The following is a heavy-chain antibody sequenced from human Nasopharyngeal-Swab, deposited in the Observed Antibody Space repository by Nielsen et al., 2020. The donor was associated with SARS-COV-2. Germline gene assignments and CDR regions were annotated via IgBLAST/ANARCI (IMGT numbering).Heavy chain of an antibody. Sequence: SETLSLTCTVSGGSISSGGYYWSWIRQHPGKGLEWIGYIYYSGSTYYNPSLKSRVTISVDTSKNQFSLKLSSVTAADTAVYYCAREALKELLWLGASSSYYGMDVWGQGTTVTVSS. J-gene: IGHJ6*02. D-gene: IGHD3-10*01. CDR2: IYYSGST. CDR3: AREALKELLWLGASSSYYGMDV. CDR1: GGSISSGGYY. V-gene: IGHV4-31*03.